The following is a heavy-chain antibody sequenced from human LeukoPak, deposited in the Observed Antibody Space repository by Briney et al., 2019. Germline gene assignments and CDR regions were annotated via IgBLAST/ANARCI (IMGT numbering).Heavy chain of an antibody. CDR3: ARERVPSRYFDS. Sequence: GGSLRLSCAASGFTFSSYSMNWVRQAPGKGLEWVAVISYDGSNKYYADSVKGRFTISRDNSKNTLFLQMNSLRAEDTAVYYCARERVPSRYFDSWGQGTLVTVSS. CDR1: GFTFSSYS. J-gene: IGHJ4*02. V-gene: IGHV3-30*03. CDR2: ISYDGSNK.